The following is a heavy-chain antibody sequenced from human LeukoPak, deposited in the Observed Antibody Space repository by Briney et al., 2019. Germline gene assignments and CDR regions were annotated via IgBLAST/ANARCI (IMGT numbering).Heavy chain of an antibody. V-gene: IGHV4-4*07. CDR2: IYTSGST. D-gene: IGHD1-26*01. CDR1: GGSVSSYY. CDR3: ARENSGSYREFDY. J-gene: IGHJ4*02. Sequence: PSETLSLTCTVSGGSVSSYYWSWIRQPAGKELEWIGRIYTSGSTNYNASLKSRVSMSVDTSKNRFSLKLSSVTAADTAVFYCARENSGSYREFDYWGQGTLVTVSS.